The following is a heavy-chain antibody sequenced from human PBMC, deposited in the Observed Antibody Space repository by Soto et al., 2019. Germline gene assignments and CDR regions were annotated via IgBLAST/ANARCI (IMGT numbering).Heavy chain of an antibody. Sequence: QVQLVQSGAEVKKPGSSVKVSCKASGGTFSSYAISWVRQAPGQGLEWMGGIIPIFGTANYAQKYQGRVTSTAAESTGTAYMEVCRLRSEDTAVYYCARDLAGPGAFDIWGQGTMVTVSS. V-gene: IGHV1-69*01. CDR3: ARDLAGPGAFDI. D-gene: IGHD6-13*01. J-gene: IGHJ3*02. CDR1: GGTFSSYA. CDR2: IIPIFGTA.